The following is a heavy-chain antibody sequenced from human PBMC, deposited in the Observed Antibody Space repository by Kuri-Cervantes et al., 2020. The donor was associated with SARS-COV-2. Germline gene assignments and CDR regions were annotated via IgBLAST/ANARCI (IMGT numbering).Heavy chain of an antibody. CDR2: ISYDGSNK. CDR3: AKDSLGLRYFDWLLKEDAFDI. D-gene: IGHD3-9*01. V-gene: IGHV3-30*18. J-gene: IGHJ3*02. CDR1: GFTFSSYG. Sequence: GGSLRLSCAASGFTFSSYGMHWVRQAPGKGLEWVAVISYDGSNKYYADSVKGRFTISRDNSKNTLYLQMNSLRAEDTAVYYCAKDSLGLRYFDWLLKEDAFDIWGQGTMVTVSS.